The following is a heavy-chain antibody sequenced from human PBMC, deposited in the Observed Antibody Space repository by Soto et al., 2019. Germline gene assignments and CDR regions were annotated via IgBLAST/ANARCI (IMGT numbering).Heavy chain of an antibody. CDR1: GFTFDDYA. CDR2: ISWNSGSI. V-gene: IGHV3-9*01. CDR3: AKGGLGEMAPQLRGYGMDV. J-gene: IGHJ6*02. D-gene: IGHD3-16*01. Sequence: GGSLRLSCAASGFTFDDYAMHWVRQAPGKGLEWVSGISWNSGSIGYADSVKGRFTISRDNAKNSLYLQMNSLRAEDTALYYCAKGGLGEMAPQLRGYGMDVWGQGTTVTVSS.